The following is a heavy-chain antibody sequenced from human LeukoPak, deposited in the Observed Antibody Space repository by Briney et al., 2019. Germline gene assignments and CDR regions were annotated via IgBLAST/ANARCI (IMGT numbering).Heavy chain of an antibody. CDR2: IKEDGITR. Sequence: GGSLRLSCAASEFTFSVYSMSWVRQAPRKGLEWVAGIKEDGITRYYADSVKGRFTISRDNAKNSLYLQMTSQRAEDTAVYYCARETWKPYDYWGQGTLVTVSS. CDR1: EFTFSVYS. V-gene: IGHV3-7*03. J-gene: IGHJ4*02. D-gene: IGHD1-1*01. CDR3: ARETWKPYDY.